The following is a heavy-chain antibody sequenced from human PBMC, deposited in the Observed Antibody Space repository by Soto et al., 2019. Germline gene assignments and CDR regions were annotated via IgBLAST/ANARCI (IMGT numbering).Heavy chain of an antibody. J-gene: IGHJ5*02. Sequence: SETLSLTCTVSGGSISSYYWSWIRQPPGKGLEWIGYIYYSGSTNYNPSLKSRVTISVDTSKNQFSLKLSSVTAADTAVYYCARVGQGSLWFGEQPDWFDPWGQGTLVTVSS. CDR3: ARVGQGSLWFGEQPDWFDP. V-gene: IGHV4-59*01. D-gene: IGHD3-10*01. CDR2: IYYSGST. CDR1: GGSISSYY.